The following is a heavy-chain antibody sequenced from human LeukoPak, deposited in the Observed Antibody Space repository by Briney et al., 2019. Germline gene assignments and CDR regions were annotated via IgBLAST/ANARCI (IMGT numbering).Heavy chain of an antibody. J-gene: IGHJ4*02. CDR3: ARPGVGAKSFVGY. V-gene: IGHV5-51*01. CDR1: GYSFTNYW. CDR2: VYPGDSDT. D-gene: IGHD1-26*01. Sequence: GESLKISCKGFGYSFTNYWIGWVRQMPGKGLEWMGIVYPGDSDTRYSPSFQGQVTISADKSISTAFLQWSSLKASDTAVYYCARPGVGAKSFVGYWGQGTLVTVSS.